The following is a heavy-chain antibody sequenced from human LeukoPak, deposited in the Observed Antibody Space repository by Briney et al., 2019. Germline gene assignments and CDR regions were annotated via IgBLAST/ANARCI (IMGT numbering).Heavy chain of an antibody. CDR2: IRGGSSYM. V-gene: IGHV3-21*01. J-gene: IGHJ3*02. Sequence: GGSLRLSCAASGFTFSTYSMNWFRQAPGKGLEGVSSIRGGSSYMYYADSVKGRFTISRDNPKNSMYLQMNSLRAEDTAVYYCAREGRAHAFDIWGQGTMVTVSS. D-gene: IGHD3-10*01. CDR1: GFTFSTYS. CDR3: AREGRAHAFDI.